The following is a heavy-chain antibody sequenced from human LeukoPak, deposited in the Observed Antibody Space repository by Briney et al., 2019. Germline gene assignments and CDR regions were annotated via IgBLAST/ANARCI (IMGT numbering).Heavy chain of an antibody. CDR3: ARSGTTYYYDSGSRI. CDR1: GFTFSSYS. V-gene: IGHV3-48*04. CDR2: ISGSSSII. Sequence: GGSLRLSCEASGFTFSSYSMNWVRQAPGKGLEWVSFISGSSSIIHYADSVKGRFTISRDNAKNSLYLQMNSLRAEDTAVYYCARSGTTYYYDSGSRIWGQGTMVTVSS. D-gene: IGHD3-22*01. J-gene: IGHJ3*02.